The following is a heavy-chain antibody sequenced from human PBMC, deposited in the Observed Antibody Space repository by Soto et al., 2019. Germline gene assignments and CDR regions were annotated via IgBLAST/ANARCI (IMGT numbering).Heavy chain of an antibody. CDR3: AKDQIRGDSPGDGMDV. CDR2: ISGRGGST. V-gene: IGHV3-23*01. CDR1: GFTFSSYA. Sequence: EVQLLESGGGLVQPGGSLRLSCAASGFTFSSYAMSWVRQAPGKGLEWVSAISGRGGSTYYADSVKGRFTISRDNSKNTLYLQMNSLRAEDTAVYYCAKDQIRGDSPGDGMDVWGQGTTVTVSS. J-gene: IGHJ6*02. D-gene: IGHD4-17*01.